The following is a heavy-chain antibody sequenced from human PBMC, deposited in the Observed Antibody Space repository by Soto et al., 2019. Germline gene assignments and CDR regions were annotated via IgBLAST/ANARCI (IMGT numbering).Heavy chain of an antibody. CDR3: ATHPGGGGY. J-gene: IGHJ4*02. Sequence: EVQLVESGGGLIQPGGSLRLSCAVSGFTVSNNYMSWVRQAPGKGLEGVSVIYSGGYTAYGDSVKGRFTISRDNSNNTLYLQINSRRPADPAFFSWATHPGGGGYWGQGTLVTVSS. CDR1: GFTVSNNY. CDR2: IYSGGYT. V-gene: IGHV3-53*01. D-gene: IGHD3-10*01.